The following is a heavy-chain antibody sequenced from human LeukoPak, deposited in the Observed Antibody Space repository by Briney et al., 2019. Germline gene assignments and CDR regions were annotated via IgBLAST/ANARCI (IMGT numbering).Heavy chain of an antibody. CDR1: GGSFTGYY. Sequence: SETLSLTCAVYGGSFTGYYWSWTRQPPGKGLEWIGEINHSGSINCNPSLKSRITISIDTSKNQFSLELSSVTAADTAVYYCARVEYDFWSGSQSDYWGQGTLVTVSS. CDR2: INHSGSI. V-gene: IGHV4-34*01. D-gene: IGHD3-3*01. J-gene: IGHJ4*02. CDR3: ARVEYDFWSGSQSDY.